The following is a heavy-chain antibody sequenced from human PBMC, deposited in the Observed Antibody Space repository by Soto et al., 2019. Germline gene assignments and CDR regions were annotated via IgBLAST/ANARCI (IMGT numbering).Heavy chain of an antibody. D-gene: IGHD1-26*01. J-gene: IGHJ3*02. Sequence: EVQLVESGGGLVQPGRSLRLSCAASGFTFDDYAMHWVRQAPGKGLEWVSGISWNSGSIGYADSVKGRFTISRDNAKNSLYLQMNSLRAEDTALYYCAKDMAFQRELFRGAFDIWGQGTMVTVSS. CDR1: GFTFDDYA. V-gene: IGHV3-9*01. CDR2: ISWNSGSI. CDR3: AKDMAFQRELFRGAFDI.